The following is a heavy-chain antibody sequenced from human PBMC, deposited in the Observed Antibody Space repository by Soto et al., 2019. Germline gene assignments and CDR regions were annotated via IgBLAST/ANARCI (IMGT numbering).Heavy chain of an antibody. J-gene: IGHJ4*02. V-gene: IGHV3-30-3*01. D-gene: IGHD6-19*01. Sequence: QVHLVESGGGVVQPGRSLRLSCAASGFSFTSYNINWVRQAPGKGLEWVAVISYDGSNKYYADSGKGRFTISRDNSKNTVYLQMNSLRADDTAVYYCAKAPGIIVAGFDYWGQGTPVTVSS. CDR3: AKAPGIIVAGFDY. CDR1: GFSFTSYN. CDR2: ISYDGSNK.